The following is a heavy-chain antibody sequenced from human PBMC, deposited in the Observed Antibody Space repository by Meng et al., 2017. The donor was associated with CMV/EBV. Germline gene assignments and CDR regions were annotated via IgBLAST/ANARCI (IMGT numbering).Heavy chain of an antibody. CDR1: GFTFSDYY. CDR3: AREGRYQLLYWFDP. Sequence: GSLKISCAASGFTFSDYYMSWIRQAPGKGLEWVSYISSSGSTIYYADSVKGRFTISRDNAKNSLYLQMNSLRAEDTAVYYCAREGRYQLLYWFDPWGQGTLVTVSS. V-gene: IGHV3-11*01. J-gene: IGHJ5*02. D-gene: IGHD2-2*01. CDR2: ISSSGSTI.